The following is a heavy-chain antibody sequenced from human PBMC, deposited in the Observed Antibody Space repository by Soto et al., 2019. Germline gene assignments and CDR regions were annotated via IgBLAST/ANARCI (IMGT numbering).Heavy chain of an antibody. CDR1: GFTFSSYW. CDR3: ARVKSPYYDFWSGYYKDYYYYYMDV. D-gene: IGHD3-3*01. Sequence: PGVSLRLSCAASGFTFSSYWMSWVRQAPGKGLEWVANIKQDGSEKYYVDSVKGRFTISRDNAKNSLYLQMNSLRAEDTAVYYCARVKSPYYDFWSGYYKDYYYYYMDVWGKGTTVTVSS. V-gene: IGHV3-7*01. CDR2: IKQDGSEK. J-gene: IGHJ6*03.